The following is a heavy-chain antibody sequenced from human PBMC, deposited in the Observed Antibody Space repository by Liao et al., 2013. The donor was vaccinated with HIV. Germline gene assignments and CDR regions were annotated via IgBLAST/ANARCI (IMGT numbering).Heavy chain of an antibody. CDR2: INHSGST. CDR1: GGSFSGYY. Sequence: QVQLQQWGAGLLKPSETLSLTCAVIGGSFSGYYWIWIRQPPGKGLEWIGEINHSGSTNYNPSLKSRVTISVDTSKNQFSLKLSSVTAADTAVYYCARGGYGDPRYFQHWGQGTLVTVSS. D-gene: IGHD4-17*01. J-gene: IGHJ1*01. CDR3: ARGGYGDPRYFQH. V-gene: IGHV4-34*01.